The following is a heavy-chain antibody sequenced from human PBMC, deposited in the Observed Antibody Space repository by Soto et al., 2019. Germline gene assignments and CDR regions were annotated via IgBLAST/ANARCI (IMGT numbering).Heavy chain of an antibody. CDR3: ARGPPHYYGSGSHDY. D-gene: IGHD3-10*01. Sequence: SETLSLTCTVSGGSISSGGYYWSWIRQHPGKGLAWIGYIYYSGSTYYNPSLKSRVTISVDTSKNQFSLKLSSVTAADTAVYYCARGPPHYYGSGSHDYWGQGTLVTVSS. V-gene: IGHV4-31*03. CDR2: IYYSGST. CDR1: GGSISSGGYY. J-gene: IGHJ4*02.